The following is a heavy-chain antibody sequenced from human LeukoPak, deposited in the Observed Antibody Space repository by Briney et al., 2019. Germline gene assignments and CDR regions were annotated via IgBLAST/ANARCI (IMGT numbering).Heavy chain of an antibody. Sequence: GGSLRLSCAASGFTFSSYWMHWVRHAPGKGLVWVSRINSDGSSTSYADSVKGRFTISRDNAKNTLYLQMNSLRAEDTAVYYCAREGHDSSGYYYDYWGQGTLVTVSS. J-gene: IGHJ4*02. CDR1: GFTFSSYW. CDR2: INSDGSST. D-gene: IGHD3-22*01. CDR3: AREGHDSSGYYYDY. V-gene: IGHV3-74*01.